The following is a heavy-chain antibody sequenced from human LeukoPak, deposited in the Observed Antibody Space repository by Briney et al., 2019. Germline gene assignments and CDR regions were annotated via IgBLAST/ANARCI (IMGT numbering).Heavy chain of an antibody. CDR2: ISSGSRYI. Sequence: GGSLRLSCEASGSPFDSYTMNWVRQAPGKGLEWVSSISSGSRYIYYADSARGRFTISRDNAKNSVYLQMNSLRAEDTAMYYCARDRLIAFGGVIVRGDYWGQGSLVTVSS. CDR1: GSPFDSYT. J-gene: IGHJ4*02. CDR3: ARDRLIAFGGVIVRGDY. V-gene: IGHV3-21*01. D-gene: IGHD3-16*02.